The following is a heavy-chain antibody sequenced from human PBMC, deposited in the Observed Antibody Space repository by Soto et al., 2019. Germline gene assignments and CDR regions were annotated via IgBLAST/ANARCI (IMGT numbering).Heavy chain of an antibody. V-gene: IGHV4-31*03. CDR3: ARVEGGYVYY. Sequence: QVQLQESGPGLVKPSQTLSLTCTVSGGSVSSGPYYWSWIRQLPGKGLEWIAYIFYDGSTFYNPSLKGRFTISKDTSKNQFSLKLNSVPAADTAVYYCARVEGGYVYYWGQGTLVTVSS. J-gene: IGHJ4*02. D-gene: IGHD3-10*02. CDR1: GGSVSSGPYY. CDR2: IFYDGST.